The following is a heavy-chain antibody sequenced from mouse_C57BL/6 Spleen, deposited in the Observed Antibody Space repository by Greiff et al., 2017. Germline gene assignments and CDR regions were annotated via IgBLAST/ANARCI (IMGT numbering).Heavy chain of an antibody. J-gene: IGHJ3*01. CDR2: INPSNGGT. V-gene: IGHV1-53*01. D-gene: IGHD1-1*01. CDR1: GYTFTSYW. CDR3: AREGDYYGSSYVGFAY. Sequence: QVQLQQPGTELVKPGASVKLSCKASGYTFTSYWMHWVKQRPGQGLEWIGNINPSNGGTNYNEKFKSKATLTVVKSSSTAYMQLSSLTSEDSAVYYCAREGDYYGSSYVGFAYWGQGTLVTVSA.